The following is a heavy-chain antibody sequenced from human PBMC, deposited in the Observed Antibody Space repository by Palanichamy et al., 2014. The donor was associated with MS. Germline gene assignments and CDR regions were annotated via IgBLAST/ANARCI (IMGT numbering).Heavy chain of an antibody. CDR2: IWYDGSNK. Sequence: VQLVESGGGVVQPGRSLRLSCAASGFTFSTYGMHWVRQAPGKGLEWVAVIWYDGSNKYYADSVKGRFTISRDNSKNTLYLQMNSLRAEDTAVYYCAREGGRYCSGGSCYYYYYGMDVWGQGSTVTVSS. V-gene: IGHV3-33*08. CDR3: AREGGRYCSGGSCYYYYYGMDV. D-gene: IGHD2-15*01. J-gene: IGHJ6*02. CDR1: GFTFSTYG.